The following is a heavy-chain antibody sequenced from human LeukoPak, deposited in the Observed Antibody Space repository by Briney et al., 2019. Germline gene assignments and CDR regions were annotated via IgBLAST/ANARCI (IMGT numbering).Heavy chain of an antibody. CDR3: ARDPASYSGYDGFDY. J-gene: IGHJ4*02. CDR2: ISNSGDST. CDR1: GFTFSSYA. Sequence: GGSLRLSCAASGFTFSSYAMSWVRQAPGKGLEWVSTISNSGDSTYYADSVKGRFTISRDNSKNTLDLQMNSLRAEDTAVYYCARDPASYSGYDGFDYWGQGTLVTVSS. D-gene: IGHD5-12*01. V-gene: IGHV3-23*01.